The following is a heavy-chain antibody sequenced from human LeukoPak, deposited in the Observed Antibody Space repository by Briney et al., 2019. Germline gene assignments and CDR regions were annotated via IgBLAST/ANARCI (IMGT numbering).Heavy chain of an antibody. J-gene: IGHJ3*02. D-gene: IGHD2-15*01. Sequence: GESLKISCTGSGYSFTSYWIAWVRQMPGKGLEWMGIIYPGDSDTRYSPSFQGQVTIPADKSISTAYLQWNNLKASDTAMYYCAGQDIVVVATATRAFDIWGQGTMVTVSS. V-gene: IGHV5-51*01. CDR2: IYPGDSDT. CDR1: GYSFTSYW. CDR3: AGQDIVVVATATRAFDI.